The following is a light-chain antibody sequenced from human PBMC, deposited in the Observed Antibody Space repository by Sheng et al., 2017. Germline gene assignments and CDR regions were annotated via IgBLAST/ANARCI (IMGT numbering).Light chain of an antibody. CDR3: QHFSSSAWT. CDR2: GTS. J-gene: IGKJ1*01. V-gene: IGKV3-20*01. Sequence: EIVLMQSPGTLSSSPGERVTLSCRASQSFGVSYLAWYQHRPGQAPRLLIYGTSTRAAGIPDRFTGSGSGTDFSLTISRLEPEDSAVYYCQHFSSSAWTFGPGTKVEVK. CDR1: QSFGVSY.